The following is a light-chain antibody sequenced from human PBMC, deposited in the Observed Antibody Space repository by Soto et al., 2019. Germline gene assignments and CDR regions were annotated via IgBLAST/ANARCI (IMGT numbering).Light chain of an antibody. Sequence: EIVLTQSPGTLSSSPGGSATLSCRASQSVSSNLAWYQQKPGQAPRLLIYGASTRATGIPARFSGSGSGTEFTLTISSLQFEDFAVYYCQQYNNWPRTFGQGTTVDIK. CDR2: GAS. CDR3: QQYNNWPRT. J-gene: IGKJ1*01. V-gene: IGKV3-15*01. CDR1: QSVSSN.